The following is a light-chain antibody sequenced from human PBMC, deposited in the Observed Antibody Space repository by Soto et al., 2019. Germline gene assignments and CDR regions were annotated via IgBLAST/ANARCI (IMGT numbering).Light chain of an antibody. CDR2: DAS. CDR3: QQYNSYPYT. J-gene: IGKJ2*01. CDR1: QTINTW. Sequence: DIQMTQSPSTVSASAGDGVTITCRASQTINTWLAWYQQKPGKAPKLLMYDASTLESGVPSGFSGSGSGTEFTLTISSLQPDDFATYYCQQYNSYPYTFGQGTKLEIK. V-gene: IGKV1-5*01.